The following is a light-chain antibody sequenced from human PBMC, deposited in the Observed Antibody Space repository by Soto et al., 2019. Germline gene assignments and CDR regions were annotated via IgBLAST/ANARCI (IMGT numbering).Light chain of an antibody. CDR2: EVS. Sequence: QSALTQPASVSGSPGQSITISCTGTSSDVGDYNYVSWYQQHPDKAPKLMIYEVSNRPSGVSSRFSGSKSGNTASLTISGLQAEDEADYYCSSYTSSGTVVFGGGTKLT. V-gene: IGLV2-14*01. CDR1: SSDVGDYNY. CDR3: SSYTSSGTVV. J-gene: IGLJ2*01.